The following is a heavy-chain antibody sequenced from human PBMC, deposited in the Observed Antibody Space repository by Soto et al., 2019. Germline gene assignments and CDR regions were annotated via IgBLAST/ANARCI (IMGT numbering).Heavy chain of an antibody. CDR1: GFTFSSYS. CDR3: AREGARNYYYGMDV. D-gene: IGHD3-16*01. Sequence: GSLRLSCAAAGFTFSSYSMNWVRQAPGKGLEWVSSISSSSSYIYYADSVKGRFTISRDNAKNSLYLQMNSLRAEDTAVYYCAREGARNYYYGMDVWRQGTTVTVSS. J-gene: IGHJ6*02. CDR2: ISSSSSYI. V-gene: IGHV3-21*01.